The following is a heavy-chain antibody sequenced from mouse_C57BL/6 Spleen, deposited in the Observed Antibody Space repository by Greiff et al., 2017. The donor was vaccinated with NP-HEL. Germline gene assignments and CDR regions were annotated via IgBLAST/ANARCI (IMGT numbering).Heavy chain of an antibody. Sequence: EVKVVESGGGLVKPGGSLKLSCAASGFTFSSSAMSWVRQTPVKRLEWVATISDGGSYTYYPDNVKGRFTISRDNAKNSLYLQMSHLMSEDTDMYYCARDRFYYDYDGGRAYWCEGTLVTVS. CDR1: GFTFSSSA. CDR2: ISDGGSYT. J-gene: IGHJ3*01. D-gene: IGHD2-4*01. V-gene: IGHV5-4*01. CDR3: ARDRFYYDYDGGRAY.